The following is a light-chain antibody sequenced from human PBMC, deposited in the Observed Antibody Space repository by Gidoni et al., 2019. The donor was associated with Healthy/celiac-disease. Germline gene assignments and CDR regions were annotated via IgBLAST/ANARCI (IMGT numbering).Light chain of an antibody. J-gene: IGLJ3*02. CDR1: SSDVGGYNY. CDR2: EVS. CDR3: SSYTSSSTWV. V-gene: IGLV2-14*01. Sequence: QSALPQPASVSGSPGQSITISCPGTSSDVGGYNYVSWYQQLPGKAPKLMIYEVSNRPSGVSNRFSGSKSGNTASLTISGLQAEDEADYYCSSYTSSSTWVFGGGTKLTVL.